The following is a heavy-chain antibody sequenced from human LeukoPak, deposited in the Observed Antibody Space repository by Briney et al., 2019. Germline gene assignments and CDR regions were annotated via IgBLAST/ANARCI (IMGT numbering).Heavy chain of an antibody. V-gene: IGHV3-21*01. Sequence: GGSLRLSCAASGFTFSSYSMNWVRQAPGKGLEWVSSINGGSSNKYYAYSVKGRFTISRDNAKNTLNLQMNSLRAEDTAVYYCAKDASDIVVVVAATNQITYFDYWGQGALGTVSS. CDR2: INGGSSNK. CDR1: GFTFSSYS. CDR3: AKDASDIVVVVAATNQITYFDY. J-gene: IGHJ4*02. D-gene: IGHD2-15*01.